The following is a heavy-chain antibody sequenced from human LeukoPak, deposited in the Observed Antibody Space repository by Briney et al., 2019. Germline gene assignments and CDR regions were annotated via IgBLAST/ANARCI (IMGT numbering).Heavy chain of an antibody. J-gene: IGHJ6*02. V-gene: IGHV4-59*01. CDR2: IYYSGST. Sequence: PSETLSLTCTVSGGSISSYYWSWIRQPPGKGLEWIGYIYYSGSTNYNPSLKSRVTISVDTSKNQFSLKLSSVTAADTAVYYCARYAVSGWPYYYYGMDVWGQGTTVTVSS. D-gene: IGHD6-19*01. CDR3: ARYAVSGWPYYYYGMDV. CDR1: GGSISSYY.